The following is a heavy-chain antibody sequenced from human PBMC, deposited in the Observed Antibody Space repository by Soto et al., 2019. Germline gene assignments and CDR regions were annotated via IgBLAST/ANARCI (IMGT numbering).Heavy chain of an antibody. CDR1: GFTFSSYA. CDR3: AKDHASYCSSTSCYSDY. D-gene: IGHD2-2*01. Sequence: GGSLRLSCAASGFTFSSYAMSWVRQAPGKGLEWVSAISGSGGSTYYADSVKGRFTISRDNSKNTLYLQMNSLRAEDTAVYYCAKDHASYCSSTSCYSDYWGQGTLVTVSS. J-gene: IGHJ4*02. V-gene: IGHV3-23*01. CDR2: ISGSGGST.